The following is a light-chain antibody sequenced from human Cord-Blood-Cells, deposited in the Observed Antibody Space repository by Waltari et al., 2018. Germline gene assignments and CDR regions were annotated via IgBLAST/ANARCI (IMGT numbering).Light chain of an antibody. CDR1: SSDVGSYNL. CDR2: EGS. V-gene: IGLV2-23*01. J-gene: IGLJ3*02. CDR3: CSYAGSSTWV. Sequence: QSALTQPASVSGSPGQSIPISCTGTSSDVGSYNLVSWYQQHPGKAPKLLIYEGSKRPSGGSNRCSGSKSGNTASLTSAGLQAEDEADYYCCSYAGSSTWVFGGGTKLTVL.